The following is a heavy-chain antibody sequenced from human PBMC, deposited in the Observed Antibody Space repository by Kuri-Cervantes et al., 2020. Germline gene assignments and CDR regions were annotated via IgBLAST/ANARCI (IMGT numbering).Heavy chain of an antibody. J-gene: IGHJ4*02. CDR2: ISYDGSNK. Sequence: GGSLRLSCAASGFTFSSYWMSWVRQAPGKGLEWVAVISYDGSNKYYADSVKGRFTISRDNSKNRLYLQMNSLRPEDTAMYHCAKVMRFLEWIPLDYWGQGALVTVSS. CDR1: GFTFSSYW. V-gene: IGHV3-30*18. D-gene: IGHD3-3*01. CDR3: AKVMRFLEWIPLDY.